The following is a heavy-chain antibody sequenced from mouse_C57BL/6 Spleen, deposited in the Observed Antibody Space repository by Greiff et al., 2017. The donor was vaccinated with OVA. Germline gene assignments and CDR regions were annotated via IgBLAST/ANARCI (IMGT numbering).Heavy chain of an antibody. CDR3: ARSGIITTVVAPYAMDY. CDR1: GYTFTSYW. Sequence: QVQLQPPGAELVKPGASVKLSCKASGYTFTSYWMHWVKQRPGRGLEWIGRIDPNSGGTKYNEKFKSKATLTVDKPSSTAYMQLSSLTSEDSAVYYCARSGIITTVVAPYAMDYWGQGTSVTVSS. CDR2: IDPNSGGT. D-gene: IGHD1-1*01. J-gene: IGHJ4*01. V-gene: IGHV1-72*01.